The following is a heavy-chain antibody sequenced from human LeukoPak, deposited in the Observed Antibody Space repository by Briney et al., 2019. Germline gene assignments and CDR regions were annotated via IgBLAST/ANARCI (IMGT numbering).Heavy chain of an antibody. D-gene: IGHD6-6*01. CDR1: GFTFSSNT. J-gene: IGHJ4*02. CDR2: ISSDGIHT. V-gene: IGHV3-21*01. Sequence: GGSLRLSCAASGFTFSSNTMNWVRQAPGKGLEWVSSISSDGIHTFYADSVKGRFTISRDNSKNTLYLQMNSLRAEDTAVYYCAGGIAAFDYWGQGTLVTVSS. CDR3: AGGIAAFDY.